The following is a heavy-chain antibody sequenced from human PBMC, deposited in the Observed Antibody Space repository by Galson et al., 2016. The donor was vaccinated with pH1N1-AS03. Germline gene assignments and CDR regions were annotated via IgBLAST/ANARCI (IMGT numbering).Heavy chain of an antibody. D-gene: IGHD1-1*01. CDR2: IRGTSQIT. CDR1: GFTFSTFA. V-gene: IGHV3-23*01. CDR3: ARDSGRDTWTAYSFAS. J-gene: IGHJ4*02. Sequence: SLRLSCAASGFTFSTFAMSWVRRAPGKGLEWVSLIRGTSQITYYADSVKGRFTISKDNSKSTLFLQMNNLRAEDSALYYCARDSGRDTWTAYSFASWGQGALVTVSS.